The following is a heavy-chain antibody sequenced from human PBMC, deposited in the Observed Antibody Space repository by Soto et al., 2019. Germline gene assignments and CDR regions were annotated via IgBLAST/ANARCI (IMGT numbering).Heavy chain of an antibody. D-gene: IGHD3-10*01. CDR2: ISGSGTSR. CDR1: GFTFSTYA. CDR3: AKELLRLGESLERYFDY. J-gene: IGHJ4*02. V-gene: IGHV3-23*01. Sequence: QPGGSLRLSCAASGFTFSTYAMSWVRQAPGKGLEWVSAISGSGTSRYYADSVKGRFTISRDNSKNTLFLQLNSLRVEDTAIYYCAKELLRLGESLERYFDYWGQGTLVTVSS.